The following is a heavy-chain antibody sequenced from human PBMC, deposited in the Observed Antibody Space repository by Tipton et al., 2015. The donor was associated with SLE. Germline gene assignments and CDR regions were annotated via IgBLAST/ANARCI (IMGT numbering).Heavy chain of an antibody. CDR2: IYTSGST. J-gene: IGHJ4*02. Sequence: TLSLTCTVSGGSISSSSYYWSWIRQPAGKGLEWIGYIYTSGSTNYNPSLKSRVTISVDTSKNQFSLQLNSVTPEDTAVYYCARSGSSGWYVGLFDYWGQGTLVTVSS. V-gene: IGHV4-61*09. CDR3: ARSGSSGWYVGLFDY. CDR1: GGSISSSSYY. D-gene: IGHD6-19*01.